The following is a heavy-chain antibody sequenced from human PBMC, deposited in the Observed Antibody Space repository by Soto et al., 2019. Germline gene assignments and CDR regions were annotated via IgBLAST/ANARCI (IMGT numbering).Heavy chain of an antibody. CDR1: GFTFSSYS. J-gene: IGHJ5*02. CDR3: EREGGDINWFDP. Sequence: EVQLVESGGGLVQPGGSLRLSCAASGFTFSSYSMNWVRQAPGKGLEWVSYISSSSSNIDYADSVKGRFTISRDNAKNSLYLQMNSLRAEDTAVYYCEREGGDINWFDPWGLGTLVTVSS. D-gene: IGHD3-16*01. CDR2: ISSSSSNI. V-gene: IGHV3-48*01.